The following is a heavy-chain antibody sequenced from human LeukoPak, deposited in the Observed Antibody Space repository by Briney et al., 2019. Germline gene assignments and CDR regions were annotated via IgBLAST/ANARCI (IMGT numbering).Heavy chain of an antibody. CDR3: ARDAGGRTQREGWFDP. D-gene: IGHD1-26*01. CDR2: ISSGGMWI. CDR1: GFTFSNYW. Sequence: GGSLRLSCAVSGFTFSNYWMAWVRQAPGKGLEWVSSISSGGMWIYYADSLKGRFTISRDNAKNSLYLQMKSLRVEDTAVYYCARDAGGRTQREGWFDPWGQGTLVTVSS. J-gene: IGHJ5*02. V-gene: IGHV3-21*01.